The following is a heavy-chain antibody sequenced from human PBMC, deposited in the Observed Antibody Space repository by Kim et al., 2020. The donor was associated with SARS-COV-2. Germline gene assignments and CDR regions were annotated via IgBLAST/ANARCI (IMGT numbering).Heavy chain of an antibody. Sequence: SETLSLTCAVYGGSFSGYYWSWIRQPPGKGLEWIGEINHSGSTNYNPSLKSRVTISVDTSKNQFSLKLSSVTAADTAVYYCARVVRGDIVVVPAALGWFDPWGQGTLVTVSS. CDR1: GGSFSGYY. D-gene: IGHD2-2*01. CDR3: ARVVRGDIVVVPAALGWFDP. CDR2: INHSGST. J-gene: IGHJ5*02. V-gene: IGHV4-34*01.